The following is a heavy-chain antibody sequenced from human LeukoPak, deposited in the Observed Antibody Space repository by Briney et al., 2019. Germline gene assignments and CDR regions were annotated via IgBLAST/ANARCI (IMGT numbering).Heavy chain of an antibody. CDR3: ARGHCSSTSCYHFDY. D-gene: IGHD2-2*01. J-gene: IGHJ4*03. CDR2: IKQDGSEK. V-gene: IGHV3-7*04. Sequence: PGGSLRLSCAASGFTFSSYWMSWVRQAPGKGLEWVANIKQDGSEKYYVDSVKGRFTISRDNAKNSLYLQMNSLRADDSAVYYGARGHCSSTSCYHFDYWGKGTPVTVSS. CDR1: GFTFSSYW.